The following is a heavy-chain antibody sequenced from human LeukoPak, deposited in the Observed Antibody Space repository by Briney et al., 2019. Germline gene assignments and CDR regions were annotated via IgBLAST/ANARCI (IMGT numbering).Heavy chain of an antibody. J-gene: IGHJ6*02. CDR3: ARDLRGYSYYYGMDV. Sequence: SVKVSCKASGGTFSSYAISWVRQAPGQGLEWMGGIIPIFGTANYAQKFQGRVTMTRDTSTSTVYMELSSLRSEDTAVYYCARDLRGYSYYYGMDVWGQGTTVTVSS. D-gene: IGHD5-12*01. CDR1: GGTFSSYA. CDR2: IIPIFGTA. V-gene: IGHV1-69*05.